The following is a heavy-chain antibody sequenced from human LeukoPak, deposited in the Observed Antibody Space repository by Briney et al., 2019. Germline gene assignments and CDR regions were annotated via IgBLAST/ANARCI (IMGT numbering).Heavy chain of an antibody. V-gene: IGHV3-7*03. D-gene: IGHD5-24*01. J-gene: IGHJ4*02. Sequence: GGSLRLSCAASGFTFSSYWMSWVRQAPGKGLEWVANIKQDGSEKYYVDSVKGRFTISRDSAKNSLYLQMNSLRADDTAVYYCARDVRGRGWLQLGYYFDYWGQGTLVTVSS. CDR3: ARDVRGRGWLQLGYYFDY. CDR1: GFTFSSYW. CDR2: IKQDGSEK.